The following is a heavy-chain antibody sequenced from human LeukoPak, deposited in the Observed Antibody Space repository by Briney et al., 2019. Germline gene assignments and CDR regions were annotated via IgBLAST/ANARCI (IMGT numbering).Heavy chain of an antibody. J-gene: IGHJ6*02. Sequence: SSQTLSLTCTVSGGSISSGGYYWSWIRQHPGKGLEWIGYIYYSGSTYYNPSLKSRVTISVDTSKNQFSLKLSSVTTADTAVYYCARVAYSGYPSSMDVWGQGTTVTVSS. CDR2: IYYSGST. CDR1: GGSISSGGYY. D-gene: IGHD5-12*01. V-gene: IGHV4-31*03. CDR3: ARVAYSGYPSSMDV.